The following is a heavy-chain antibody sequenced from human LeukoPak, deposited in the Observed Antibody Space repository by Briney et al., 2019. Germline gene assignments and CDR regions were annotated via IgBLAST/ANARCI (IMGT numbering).Heavy chain of an antibody. CDR1: GYTFTGYY. CDR2: INPNGGGT. J-gene: IGHJ4*02. CDR3: ARVLIYSGNLDY. V-gene: IGHV1-2*02. Sequence: ASVKVSCKASGYTFTGYYIHWVRQAPGQGLEWMGWINPNGGGTNFAQRFQDRVTMTRDTSISTAYMELSRLTSDDTAVYYCARVLIYSGNLDYWGQGTLVTVSS. D-gene: IGHD1-26*01.